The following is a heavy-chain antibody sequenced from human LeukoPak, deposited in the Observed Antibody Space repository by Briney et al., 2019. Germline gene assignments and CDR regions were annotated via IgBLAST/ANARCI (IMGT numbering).Heavy chain of an antibody. Sequence: GGSLRLSCAASGFTVSSNYMSWVRQAPGKGLEWVSVIYSGGSTYYADSVKGRFTISRDNSKNTLYLQMNSLRAEDTAVYYCARDRSAAGLWFDPWGQGTLVTVSS. CDR1: GFTVSSNY. J-gene: IGHJ5*02. CDR2: IYSGGST. CDR3: ARDRSAAGLWFDP. D-gene: IGHD6-13*01. V-gene: IGHV3-66*01.